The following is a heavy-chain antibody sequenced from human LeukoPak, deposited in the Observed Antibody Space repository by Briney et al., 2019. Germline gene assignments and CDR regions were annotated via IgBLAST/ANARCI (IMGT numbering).Heavy chain of an antibody. D-gene: IGHD3-22*01. CDR3: ARYYYDSSGYGPGSNWFDP. J-gene: IGHJ5*02. Sequence: PSETLSLTCTVSGYSISSGYYWGWIRQPPGKGLEWVGSIYHRGSTYYNPSLKSRVTISVDTSKNQFSLKLSSVTAADTAVYYCARYYYDSSGYGPGSNWFDPWGQGTLVTVSS. V-gene: IGHV4-38-2*02. CDR1: GYSISSGYY. CDR2: IYHRGST.